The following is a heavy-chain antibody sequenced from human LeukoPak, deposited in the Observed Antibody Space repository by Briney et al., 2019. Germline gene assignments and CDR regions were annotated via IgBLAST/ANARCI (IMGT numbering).Heavy chain of an antibody. J-gene: IGHJ3*02. CDR3: ARDLESWPHVTLDI. D-gene: IGHD3-3*01. Sequence: SETLSLTCTVSGGSITITNYYWGWIRQPPGKGLEWVGNIYHDGSTYYNPSLKSRVSISVDTSKNQFSLKLTSVTAADTAIYYCARDLESWPHVTLDIWGHGTLVTVSS. CDR2: IYHDGST. CDR1: GGSITITNYY. V-gene: IGHV4-39*07.